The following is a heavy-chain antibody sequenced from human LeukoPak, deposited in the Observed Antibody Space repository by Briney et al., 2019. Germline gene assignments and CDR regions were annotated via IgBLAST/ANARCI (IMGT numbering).Heavy chain of an antibody. J-gene: IGHJ6*03. Sequence: PGESLKISCKGSGYSFTSYWIGWARQMPGKGLEWMGIIYPGDSDTRYSPSFQGQVTISADKSISTAYLQWSSLKASDTAMYYCARQGGYYDSSGYYYDYYMDVWGKGTTVTVSS. CDR2: IYPGDSDT. D-gene: IGHD3-22*01. CDR3: ARQGGYYDSSGYYYDYYMDV. V-gene: IGHV5-51*01. CDR1: GYSFTSYW.